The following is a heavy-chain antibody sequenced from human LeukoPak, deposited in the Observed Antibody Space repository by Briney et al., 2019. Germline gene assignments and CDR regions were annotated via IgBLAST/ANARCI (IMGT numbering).Heavy chain of an antibody. Sequence: SVKVSRKASGGTFSSYAISWVRQAPGQGLEWMGGIIPIFGTANYAQKFQGRVTITADESTSTAYMELSSLRSEDTAVYYCARDPEGWFGGGTTNDYWGQGTLVTVSS. CDR1: GGTFSSYA. J-gene: IGHJ4*02. CDR2: IIPIFGTA. CDR3: ARDPEGWFGGGTTNDY. D-gene: IGHD3-10*01. V-gene: IGHV1-69*01.